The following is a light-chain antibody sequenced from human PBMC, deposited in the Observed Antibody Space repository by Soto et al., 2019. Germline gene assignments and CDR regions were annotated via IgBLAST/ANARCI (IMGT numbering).Light chain of an antibody. CDR2: WAS. CDR3: QQYYSTPPRT. V-gene: IGKV4-1*01. J-gene: IGKJ1*01. Sequence: DIVMTQSPDSLAVSLGERATINCKSSQSVLYSSNNKNYLAWYQQKPGQPPKLLIYWASTRESGVPDRFSGSGSGTDFPLTISSLPAEDVAVYYCQQYYSTPPRTFGQGTKVEIK. CDR1: QSVLYSSNNKNY.